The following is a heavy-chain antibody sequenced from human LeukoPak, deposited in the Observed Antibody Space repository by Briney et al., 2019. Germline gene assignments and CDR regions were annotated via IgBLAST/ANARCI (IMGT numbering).Heavy chain of an antibody. Sequence: GGSLRLSCAASGFTFSSYSMNWVRQAPGKGLEWVSSISSSSSSYIYYADSVKGRFTISRDNAKNSLYLQMNSLRAEDTAVYYCARDRAGTAMPMISYYYYYMDVWGKGATVTVSS. CDR2: ISSSSSSYI. D-gene: IGHD5-18*01. CDR3: ARDRAGTAMPMISYYYYYMDV. CDR1: GFTFSSYS. V-gene: IGHV3-21*01. J-gene: IGHJ6*03.